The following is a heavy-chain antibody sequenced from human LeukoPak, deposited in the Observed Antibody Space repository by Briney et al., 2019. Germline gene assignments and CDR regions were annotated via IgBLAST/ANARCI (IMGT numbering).Heavy chain of an antibody. J-gene: IGHJ4*02. Sequence: ASVKVSCKASGYTFTSYYMHWVRQEPGQGLEWMGIINHSGGSTSYAQKFQGRVTMTRDTSTSTVYMELSSLRAEDTAVYYCARDPHENSSGWPYYFDYWGQGTLVTVSS. V-gene: IGHV1-46*01. CDR3: ARDPHENSSGWPYYFDY. CDR1: GYTFTSYY. D-gene: IGHD6-19*01. CDR2: INHSGGST.